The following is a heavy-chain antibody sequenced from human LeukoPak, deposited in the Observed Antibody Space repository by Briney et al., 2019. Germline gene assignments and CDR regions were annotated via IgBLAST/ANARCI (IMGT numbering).Heavy chain of an antibody. CDR2: ISSSSSHI. CDR1: GFTFSSYS. CDR3: ARDGLYCSSTTCLLDY. V-gene: IGHV3-21*01. D-gene: IGHD2-2*01. J-gene: IGHJ4*02. Sequence: GGSLRLSCAASGFTFSSYSMNWVRQAPGKGLEWVSSISSSSSHIYYADSVKGRFTISRDNAKNSLYLQMNSLRAEDTAVYYCARDGLYCSSTTCLLDYWGQGTLVTVSS.